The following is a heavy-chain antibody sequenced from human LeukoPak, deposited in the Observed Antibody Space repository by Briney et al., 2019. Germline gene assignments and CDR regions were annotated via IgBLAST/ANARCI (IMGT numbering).Heavy chain of an antibody. CDR1: GYTFTDYY. Sequence: ASVKVSCKASGYTFTDYYIHWVRQGPGQGLEGMGRLNPKSGGTNYAQNFQGRVTMTRDTSISTAYMEVSRLTSDDTAVYYCAREGIAGSSIFWGQGTLVTVS. D-gene: IGHD6-13*01. V-gene: IGHV1-2*06. CDR2: LNPKSGGT. CDR3: AREGIAGSSIF. J-gene: IGHJ4*02.